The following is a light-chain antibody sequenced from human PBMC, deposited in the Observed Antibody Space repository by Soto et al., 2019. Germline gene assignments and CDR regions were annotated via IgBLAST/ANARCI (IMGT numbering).Light chain of an antibody. J-gene: IGKJ2*01. V-gene: IGKV3-20*01. CDR1: QSVSSSY. Sequence: EIVLTQSPGTLSLSPGERATLSCRASQSVSSSYLAWYQQKPGQAPRLLIYGASSRATGIPDRFSGSGSGTDFTLTISRLEPEDCAVYYCQGYGSSPLYTFGQGTKVDIK. CDR3: QGYGSSPLYT. CDR2: GAS.